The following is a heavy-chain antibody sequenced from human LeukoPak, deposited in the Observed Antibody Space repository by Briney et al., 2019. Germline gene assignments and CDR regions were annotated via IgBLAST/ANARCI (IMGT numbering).Heavy chain of an antibody. D-gene: IGHD2-21*02. CDR2: ISFDGSKK. Sequence: GGSLRLSCAASGFTFSSYGMHWVRQAPGKGLEWVAVISFDGSKKYYADSVKGRFTISRDNSKNTLYLQMNSLRAEDTAVYYCAKDLSVVTADYYGMDVWGQGTTVTVSS. J-gene: IGHJ6*02. CDR3: AKDLSVVTADYYGMDV. V-gene: IGHV3-30*18. CDR1: GFTFSSYG.